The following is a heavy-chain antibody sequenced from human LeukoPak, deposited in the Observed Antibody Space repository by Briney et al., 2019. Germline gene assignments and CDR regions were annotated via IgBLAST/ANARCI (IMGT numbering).Heavy chain of an antibody. J-gene: IGHJ6*03. CDR2: IYTSGST. CDR3: AREATVRPYYYYYMDV. D-gene: IGHD4-11*01. V-gene: IGHV4-4*07. Sequence: PSETLSLTCAVSGGSISSYYWSWIRQPAGKGLEWIGRIYTSGSTNYNPSLKSRVTMSVDTSKNQFSLKLSSVTAADTAVYYCAREATVRPYYYYYMDVWGKGTTVTVSS. CDR1: GGSISSYY.